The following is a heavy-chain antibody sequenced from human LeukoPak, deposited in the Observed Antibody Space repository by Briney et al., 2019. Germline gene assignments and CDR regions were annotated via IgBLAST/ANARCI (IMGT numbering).Heavy chain of an antibody. CDR3: ARDRRESSKPNDAFDI. D-gene: IGHD4-11*01. J-gene: IGHJ3*02. Sequence: SETLSLTCSVSGGSISSYYWSWIRQSPGKGLEWIGYIYYTGATYSNPSLESRVTVSIDTSKRQLSLELRSVTAADTAVYFCARDRRESSKPNDAFDIWGQGTMVTVSA. CDR1: GGSISSYY. V-gene: IGHV4-59*01. CDR2: IYYTGAT.